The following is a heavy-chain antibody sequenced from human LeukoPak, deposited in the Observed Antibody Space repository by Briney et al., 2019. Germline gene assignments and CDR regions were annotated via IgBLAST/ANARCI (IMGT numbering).Heavy chain of an antibody. CDR1: GFTVSSNY. D-gene: IGHD6-19*01. CDR2: ISGSGGST. Sequence: GGSLRLSCAASGFTVSSNYMSWVRQAPGKGLEWVSAISGSGGSTYYADSVKGRFTISRDNSKNTLYLQMNSLRAEDTAVYYCARAGSSGWYHFDYWGQGTLVTVSS. J-gene: IGHJ4*02. V-gene: IGHV3-66*01. CDR3: ARAGSSGWYHFDY.